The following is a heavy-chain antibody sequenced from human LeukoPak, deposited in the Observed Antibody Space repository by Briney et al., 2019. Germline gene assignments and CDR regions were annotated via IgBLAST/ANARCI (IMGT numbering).Heavy chain of an antibody. Sequence: SVKISCKASGGTFISYAISWVRQAPGQGLEWMGRIIPIFGTANYAQKFQGRVTITTDESTSTAYMELSSLRSEDTAVYYCARDPSRTNWFDPWGQGTLVTVSS. CDR2: IIPIFGTA. J-gene: IGHJ5*02. CDR3: ARDPSRTNWFDP. D-gene: IGHD1/OR15-1a*01. V-gene: IGHV1-69*05. CDR1: GGTFISYA.